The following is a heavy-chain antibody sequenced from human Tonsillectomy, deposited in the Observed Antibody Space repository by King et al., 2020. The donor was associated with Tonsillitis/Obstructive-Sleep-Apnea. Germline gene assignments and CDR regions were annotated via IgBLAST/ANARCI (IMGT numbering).Heavy chain of an antibody. J-gene: IGHJ4*02. Sequence: QLVQSGAEVKKPGASVKVSCKASGYTFATYGFIWVRQAPGQGLEWMGWTSAYNGNTKYAQKFQGRFTMTTDTSTSTAYMDLRSLRSDDTAVYYCARDSLRVIIPEHLYCWGQATLVTVS. CDR1: GYTFATYG. CDR2: TSAYNGNT. V-gene: IGHV1-18*01. CDR3: ARDSLRVIIPEHLYC. D-gene: IGHD3-10*01.